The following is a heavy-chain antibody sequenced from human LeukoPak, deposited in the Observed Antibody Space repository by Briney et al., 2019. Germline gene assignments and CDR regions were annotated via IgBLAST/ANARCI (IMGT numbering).Heavy chain of an antibody. J-gene: IGHJ4*02. CDR1: GGTISSYY. CDR2: IYYSGST. Sequence: PSETLSLTCTVSGGTISSYYWSWIRQSPGKGLDWIGYIYYSGSTNYNPSLKSRVTISVDTSKNQFSLKLSSVTAADTAVYYCARVCFIGEKTFDYWGQGTLVTVSS. D-gene: IGHD3-10*01. V-gene: IGHV4-59*01. CDR3: ARVCFIGEKTFDY.